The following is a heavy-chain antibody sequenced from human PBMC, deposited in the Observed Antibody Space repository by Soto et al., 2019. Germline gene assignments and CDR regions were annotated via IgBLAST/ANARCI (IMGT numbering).Heavy chain of an antibody. CDR3: AKAGITAAGGIYYYYYMDV. J-gene: IGHJ6*03. Sequence: DVQLVESGGGLVQPGRSLRLSCAVSGFTIDDYAMYWVRQAPGKGLEWVSGISWNSVNIGYADSVKGRFTISRDNARNSLYLQMSSLRVEDTALYYCAKAGITAAGGIYYYYYMDVWGKGTTVTVSS. CDR2: ISWNSVNI. D-gene: IGHD6-13*01. CDR1: GFTIDDYA. V-gene: IGHV3-9*01.